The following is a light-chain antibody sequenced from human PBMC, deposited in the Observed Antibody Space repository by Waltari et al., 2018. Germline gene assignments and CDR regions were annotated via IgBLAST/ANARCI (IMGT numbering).Light chain of an antibody. CDR3: QQYATSRT. CDR1: QSVSSAY. CDR2: GGS. J-gene: IGKJ1*01. V-gene: IGKV3-20*01. Sequence: EIVLVQSPGTLSLSPGERDTLSCRASQSVSSAYLAWYQQRPGQAPRLLIYGGSSRATGIPDRFSGRGSGTDFTLTISRLESEDFAVYYCQQYATSRTFGQGTKVEIK.